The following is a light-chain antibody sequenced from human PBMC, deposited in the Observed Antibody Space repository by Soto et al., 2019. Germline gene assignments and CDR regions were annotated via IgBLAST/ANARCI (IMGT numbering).Light chain of an antibody. V-gene: IGKV3-15*01. Sequence: VMTQPPATLSVSPGERATLSCRASQSINSNLAWYQQRPGQAPRLLIYGASTRATGIPARFSGSGSGTEFSLTISSLQSEDFAVYYCQQYNNWWTFGQGTKVDIK. J-gene: IGKJ1*01. CDR2: GAS. CDR3: QQYNNWWT. CDR1: QSINSN.